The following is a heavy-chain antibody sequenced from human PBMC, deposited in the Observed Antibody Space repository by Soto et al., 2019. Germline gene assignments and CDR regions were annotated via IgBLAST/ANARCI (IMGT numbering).Heavy chain of an antibody. D-gene: IGHD2-2*01. Sequence: QVQLEQSGAEVKEPGASVRVSCKLSGDTLTRYCIHWVRQAPGQGLEWMGRINCNSGDTKYAQSFQGRVTMTRDTSINTAYMELSRLRSDDTAVYYCARGGGSSFFDYWGQGILVTVSS. CDR3: ARGGGSSFFDY. J-gene: IGHJ4*02. CDR2: INCNSGDT. V-gene: IGHV1-2*06. CDR1: GDTLTRYC.